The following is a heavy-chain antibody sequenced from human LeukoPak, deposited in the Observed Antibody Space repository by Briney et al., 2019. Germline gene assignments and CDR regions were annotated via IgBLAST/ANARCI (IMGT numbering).Heavy chain of an antibody. Sequence: PSETLSLTCTVSGGSISSSSYYWGWIRQPPGKGLEWIGEINHSGSTNYNPSLKSRVTIPVDTSKNQFSLKLSSVTAAGTAVYYCARRDHCFDYWGQGTLVTVSS. J-gene: IGHJ4*02. D-gene: IGHD2-15*01. CDR1: GGSISSSSYY. CDR2: INHSGST. V-gene: IGHV4-39*07. CDR3: ARRDHCFDY.